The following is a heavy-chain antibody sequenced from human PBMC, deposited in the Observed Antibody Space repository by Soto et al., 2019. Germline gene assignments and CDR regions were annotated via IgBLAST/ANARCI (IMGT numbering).Heavy chain of an antibody. J-gene: IGHJ6*01. CDR2: IWNDGSHK. CDR3: ARGVMGAIEGTDYHGMGV. CDR1: GFTFSTYG. D-gene: IGHD2-21*01. V-gene: IGHV3-33*01. Sequence: GGSLRLSCSASGFTFSTYGTHWVRQAPGKGLERVALIWNDGSHKEYADSVKGRFTTSRDNSKNTLYLRRTRRRGDDTAVYYCARGVMGAIEGTDYHGMGVWGRGTTVTVSS.